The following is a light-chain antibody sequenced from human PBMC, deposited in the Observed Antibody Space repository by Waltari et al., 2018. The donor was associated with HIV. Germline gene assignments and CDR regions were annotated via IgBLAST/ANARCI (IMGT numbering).Light chain of an antibody. Sequence: DIQMTQSPSSLSASVGDRVTITCRASQDINNYLNWYQQKPGKAPKLLIYDASNLETGVPSRVTGSGSGTDFTFTISSLQPEDIATYYCQHYDNLLWTFGQGTKMEIK. CDR2: DAS. CDR3: QHYDNLLWT. J-gene: IGKJ1*01. V-gene: IGKV1-33*01. CDR1: QDINNY.